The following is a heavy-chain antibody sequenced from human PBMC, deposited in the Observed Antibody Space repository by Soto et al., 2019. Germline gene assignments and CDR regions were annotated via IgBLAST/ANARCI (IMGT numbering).Heavy chain of an antibody. CDR2: ISAYNGNT. V-gene: IGHV1-18*01. CDR3: AREGSSGWYSYYYYGMDV. D-gene: IGHD6-19*01. Sequence: APGEVSWNASGYTLTSYGIIWARQDPGQGLEWMGWISAYNGNTNYAQKLQGRVTMTTDTSTSTAYMELRSLRSDDTAVYYCAREGSSGWYSYYYYGMDVWGQGTMVTVSS. J-gene: IGHJ6*02. CDR1: GYTLTSYG.